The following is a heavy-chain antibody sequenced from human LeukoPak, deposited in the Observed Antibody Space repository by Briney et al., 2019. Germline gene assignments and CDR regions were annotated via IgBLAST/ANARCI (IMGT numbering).Heavy chain of an antibody. V-gene: IGHV1-69*05. J-gene: IGHJ4*02. CDR3: ARESVITIFGVVIFRPLFDY. CDR1: GGTFSSYA. D-gene: IGHD3-3*01. CDR2: IIPIFGTA. Sequence: SVKVSCKASGGTFSSYAISWVRQAPGQGLEWMGGIIPIFGTANYAQKFQGRVTITTDESTSTAYMELSSLRSEDTAVYYCARESVITIFGVVIFRPLFDYWGQGTLVTVS.